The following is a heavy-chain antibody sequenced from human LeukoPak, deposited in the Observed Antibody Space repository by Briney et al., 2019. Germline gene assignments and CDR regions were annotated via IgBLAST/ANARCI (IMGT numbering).Heavy chain of an antibody. D-gene: IGHD6-19*01. J-gene: IGHJ5*02. Sequence: GASVKVSCKASGYTFTSYGISWVRQAPGQGLEWMGWISAYNGNTNYAQKLQGRVTMTTDTSTSTAYMELRSLRSDDTAVYYCARVVLFRQWPTGYNWFDPWGQGTLVTVSS. CDR2: ISAYNGNT. CDR1: GYTFTSYG. V-gene: IGHV1-18*01. CDR3: ARVVLFRQWPTGYNWFDP.